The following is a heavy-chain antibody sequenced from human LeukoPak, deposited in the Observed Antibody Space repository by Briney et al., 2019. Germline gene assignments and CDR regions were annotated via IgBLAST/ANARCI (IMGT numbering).Heavy chain of an antibody. Sequence: GGSLRLSCAASGFTFSSYAMSWVRQAPGKGLEWVSAISGSGGSTYYADSVKGRFTISRDNSKNTLYLQMNSLRAEDTAVYYCAKVAIFGVVIPEYFQHWGQGTLVTVSS. CDR2: ISGSGGST. V-gene: IGHV3-23*01. CDR1: GFTFSSYA. D-gene: IGHD3-3*01. CDR3: AKVAIFGVVIPEYFQH. J-gene: IGHJ1*01.